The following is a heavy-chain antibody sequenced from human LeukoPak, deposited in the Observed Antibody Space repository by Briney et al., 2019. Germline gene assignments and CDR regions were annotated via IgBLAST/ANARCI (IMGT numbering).Heavy chain of an antibody. V-gene: IGHV1-46*01. CDR2: INPSGGST. CDR3: AREMQLSAVARWGFDP. CDR1: GYTFTSYY. D-gene: IGHD6-19*01. J-gene: IGHJ5*02. Sequence: GASVKVSFKASGYTFTSYYMHWVRQAPGQGLEWMGIINPSGGSTSYAQKFQGRVTMTRDTSTSTVYMELSSLRSEDTAVYYCAREMQLSAVARWGFDPWGQGTLVTVSS.